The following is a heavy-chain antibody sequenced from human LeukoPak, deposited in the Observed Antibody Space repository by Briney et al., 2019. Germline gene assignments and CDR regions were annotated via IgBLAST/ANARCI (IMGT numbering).Heavy chain of an antibody. CDR3: AKGQELDDGVFDS. J-gene: IGHJ4*02. V-gene: IGHV3-23*01. Sequence: GGSLRLSCAASGFTFSSIAMTWVRQAPGKGLEWVSSIRSNGDTTYNADSVKDRFTISRDNSKNTLYLQMNSLRVEDTAIYYCAKGQELDDGVFDSWGQGTLVTVSS. D-gene: IGHD1-1*01. CDR1: GFTFSSIA. CDR2: IRSNGDTT.